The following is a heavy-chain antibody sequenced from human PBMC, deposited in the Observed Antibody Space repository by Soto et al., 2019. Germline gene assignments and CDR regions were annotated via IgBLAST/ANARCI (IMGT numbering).Heavy chain of an antibody. D-gene: IGHD3-3*01. V-gene: IGHV3-33*01. CDR1: GFTFSSYG. CDR3: ARVGEVPGRPAHYDFWSGPTYYFDY. CDR2: IWYDGSNK. Sequence: QVQLVESGGGVVQPGRSLRLSCAASGFTFSSYGMHWVRQAPGKGLEWVAVIWYDGSNKYYADSVKGRFTISRDNSKNTLYLQMNSLRAEDTAVYYCARVGEVPGRPAHYDFWSGPTYYFDYWGQGTLVTVSS. J-gene: IGHJ4*02.